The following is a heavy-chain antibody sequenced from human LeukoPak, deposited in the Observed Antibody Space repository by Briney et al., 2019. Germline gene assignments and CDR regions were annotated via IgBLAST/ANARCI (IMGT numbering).Heavy chain of an antibody. CDR2: IYYSGST. J-gene: IGHJ4*02. D-gene: IGHD3-10*01. CDR1: GGSISSSSYY. Sequence: SETLSLTCTVFGGSISSSSYYWGWIRQPPGKGLEWIGSIYYSGSTYYNPSLKSRVTISVDTSKNQFSLKLSSVTAADTAVYYCARPRSGSYSYYFDYWGQGTLVTVSS. CDR3: ARPRSGSYSYYFDY. V-gene: IGHV4-39*01.